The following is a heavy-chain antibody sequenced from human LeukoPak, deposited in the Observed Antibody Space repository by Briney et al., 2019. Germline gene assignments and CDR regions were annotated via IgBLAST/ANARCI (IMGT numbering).Heavy chain of an antibody. D-gene: IGHD1-7*01. Sequence: SETLSLTCAVYGGSFSGYYWSWIRQPPGKGLEWIGEINHSGSTNYNPSLKSRVTISVDTSKNQFSLKLSSVTAADTAVYYCARETGTTVYYYYMDVWGKGTTVTVSS. CDR2: INHSGST. V-gene: IGHV4-34*01. J-gene: IGHJ6*03. CDR3: ARETGTTVYYYYMDV. CDR1: GGSFSGYY.